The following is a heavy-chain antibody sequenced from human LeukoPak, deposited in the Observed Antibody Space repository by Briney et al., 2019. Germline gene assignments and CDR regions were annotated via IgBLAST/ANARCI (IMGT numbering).Heavy chain of an antibody. D-gene: IGHD5-24*01. CDR1: GYTFTGYY. J-gene: IGHJ3*02. CDR3: ARVGDGLNDAFDI. CDR2: INPNSGGT. V-gene: IGHV1-2*06. Sequence: ASVKVSCKASGYTFTGYYMNRVRQAPGQGLEWMGRINPNSGGTNYAQKFQGRVTMTRDTSISTAYMELSRLRSDDTAVYYCARVGDGLNDAFDIWGRGTTVTVSS.